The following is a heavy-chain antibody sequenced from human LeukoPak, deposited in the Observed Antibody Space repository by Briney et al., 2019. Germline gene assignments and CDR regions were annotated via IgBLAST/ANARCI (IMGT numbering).Heavy chain of an antibody. D-gene: IGHD3-22*01. V-gene: IGHV1-18*01. CDR1: GYTFSTYG. CDR3: AREYDSSGYYLISY. Sequence: ASVKVSCKASGYTFSTYGINWVRQAPGQGLEWMGWINTNNGNTNYAQKFQGRVTMTRDTSTSTAYMELRSLGSDDTAVYYCAREYDSSGYYLISYWGQGTLVTVSS. J-gene: IGHJ4*02. CDR2: INTNNGNT.